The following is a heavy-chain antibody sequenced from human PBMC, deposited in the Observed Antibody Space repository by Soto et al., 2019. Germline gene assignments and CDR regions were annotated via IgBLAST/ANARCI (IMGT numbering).Heavy chain of an antibody. CDR3: AHRLSTVTHVLFDH. J-gene: IGHJ4*02. Sequence: SGATLGNPTQTLTLTCTFSGFSLSTTGVGVVWIRQPPGKALEWLALIYWDDDKRYSPSLKSRLTITKDTSKNQVVLTMTNMDPVDTGTYYCAHRLSTVTHVLFDHWGQGALVTVSS. D-gene: IGHD4-17*01. V-gene: IGHV2-5*02. CDR1: GFSLSTTGVG. CDR2: IYWDDDK.